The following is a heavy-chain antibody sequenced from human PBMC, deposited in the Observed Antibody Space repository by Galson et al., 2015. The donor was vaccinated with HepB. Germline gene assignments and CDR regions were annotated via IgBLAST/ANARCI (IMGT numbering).Heavy chain of an antibody. D-gene: IGHD3-16*01. J-gene: IGHJ4*02. Sequence: SLRLSCAASGFTFSSYGMHWVRQAPGKGLEWVSVLYGGGTTLYADSVKGRFTISRDNSKNTLSLQMNSLRAEDTAVYYCAKGGASLVAIDYWGQGTLVTVSS. V-gene: IGHV3-NL1*01. CDR3: AKGGASLVAIDY. CDR1: GFTFSSYG. CDR2: LYGGGTT.